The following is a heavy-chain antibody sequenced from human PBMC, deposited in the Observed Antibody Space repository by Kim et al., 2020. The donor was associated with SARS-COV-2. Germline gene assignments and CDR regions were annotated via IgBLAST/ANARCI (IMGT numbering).Heavy chain of an antibody. V-gene: IGHV4-39*07. J-gene: IGHJ5*02. CDR1: GGSISSSSYY. CDR3: ATCDSSSWYLYTWFDP. Sequence: SETLSLTCTVSGGSISSSSYYWGWIRQPPGKGLEWIGSIYYSGSTYYNPSLKSRVTISVDTSKNQFSLKLSSVTAADTAVYYCATCDSSSWYLYTWFDPWGQGTLVTVSS. CDR2: IYYSGST. D-gene: IGHD6-13*01.